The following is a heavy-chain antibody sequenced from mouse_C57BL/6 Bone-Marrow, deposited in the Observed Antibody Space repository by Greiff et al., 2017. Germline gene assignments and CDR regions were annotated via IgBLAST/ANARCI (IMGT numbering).Heavy chain of an antibody. CDR2: IYPRSGNN. CDR3: ARQLRLRRKGAMDY. J-gene: IGHJ4*01. D-gene: IGHD3-2*02. V-gene: IGHV1-81*01. Sequence: VQLQQSGAELARPGASVKLSCKASGYTFTSYGISWVKQRTGQGLEWIGEIYPRSGNNYYNEKFKGKATLTADKSSSTAYMELRSLTSEDSAVYFCARQLRLRRKGAMDYWGQGTSVTVSS. CDR1: GYTFTSYG.